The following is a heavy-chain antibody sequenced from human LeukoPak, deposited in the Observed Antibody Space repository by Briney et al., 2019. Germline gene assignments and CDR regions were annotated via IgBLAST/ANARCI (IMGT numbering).Heavy chain of an antibody. CDR1: GFTFSTFA. CDR2: IFPSGGEI. J-gene: IGHJ4*02. V-gene: IGHV3-23*01. Sequence: GGSLRLSCAASGFTFSTFAMIWVRQPPGKGLEWVSSIFPSGGEIHYADSVKGRFTISRDNSKNTLYLHMNSLRAEDTAVYYCAKDSSPWVTGDILTGLFDYWGQGTLVTVSS. D-gene: IGHD3-9*01. CDR3: AKDSSPWVTGDILTGLFDY.